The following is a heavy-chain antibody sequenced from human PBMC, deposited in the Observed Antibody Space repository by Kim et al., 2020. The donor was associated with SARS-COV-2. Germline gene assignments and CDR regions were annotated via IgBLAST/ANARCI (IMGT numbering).Heavy chain of an antibody. D-gene: IGHD3-10*01. V-gene: IGHV4-34*01. CDR1: GGSFSGYY. Sequence: SETLSLTCAVYGGSFSGYYWSWIRQPPGKGLEWIGEINHSGSTNYNPSLKSRVTISVDTSKNQFSLKLSSVTAADTAVYYCARGRGLLWFGVMNFDYWGQGTLVTVSS. CDR2: INHSGST. J-gene: IGHJ4*02. CDR3: ARGRGLLWFGVMNFDY.